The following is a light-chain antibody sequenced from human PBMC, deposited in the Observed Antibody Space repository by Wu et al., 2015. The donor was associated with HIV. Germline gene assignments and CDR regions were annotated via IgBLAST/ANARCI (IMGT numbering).Light chain of an antibody. CDR1: QSVTKY. J-gene: IGKJ1*01. V-gene: IGKV3-20*01. CDR3: QQYGSSPRT. CDR2: GAS. Sequence: EIVLTQSPGTLSLSPGERATLSCRASQSVTKYLAWYQQKPGQSPRLLIYGASGRATGIPDRFSGSGSGTDFTLTISRLEPEDFAVYSCQQYGSSPRTFGQGTKVEIK.